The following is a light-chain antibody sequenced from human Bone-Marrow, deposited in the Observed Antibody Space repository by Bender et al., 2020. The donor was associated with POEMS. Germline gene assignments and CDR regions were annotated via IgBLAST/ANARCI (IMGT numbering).Light chain of an antibody. CDR1: SSDIGSNF. CDR2: TNN. CDR3: VAWDASLNGWV. Sequence: QSVLTQPPSASGTPGKTVTISCSGSSSDIGSNFVYWYQQLPGTAPRLLIYTNNERPSGVPDRFSGSKSGTSASLAIPGLQSDDEAIYFCVAWDASLNGWVFGGGTKLTVL. V-gene: IGLV1-47*02. J-gene: IGLJ3*02.